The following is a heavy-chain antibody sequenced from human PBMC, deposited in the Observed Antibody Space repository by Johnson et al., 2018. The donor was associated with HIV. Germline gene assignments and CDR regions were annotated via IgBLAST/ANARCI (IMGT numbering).Heavy chain of an antibody. V-gene: IGHV3-66*02. D-gene: IGHD3-10*01. J-gene: IGHJ3*02. CDR3: AKDRSSELLWFIRDAFDI. Sequence: MLLVESGGGLVQPGGSLRLSCAASGFTVSSNYMNWVRQAPGKGLEWVSVIYSGGSTYYADSVKGRFTISSDNSKNTVYLQMNSLRAEDTAVYYCAKDRSSELLWFIRDAFDIWGQGTMVTVSS. CDR2: IYSGGST. CDR1: GFTVSSNY.